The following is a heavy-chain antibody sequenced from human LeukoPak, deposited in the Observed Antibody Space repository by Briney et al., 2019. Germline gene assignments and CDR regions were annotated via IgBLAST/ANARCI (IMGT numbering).Heavy chain of an antibody. D-gene: IGHD4-17*01. CDR1: GYTFTTYA. J-gene: IGHJ4*02. Sequence: ASVTVSCTASGYTFTTYAINWVRQAPGQRLEWMGWINAGNGNTKYSQKFQGRVAITKDTSASTAYMELRSLRSEDTGVYYCARHSDYGDYVFDYWGQGTLVTVSS. V-gene: IGHV1-3*01. CDR3: ARHSDYGDYVFDY. CDR2: INAGNGNT.